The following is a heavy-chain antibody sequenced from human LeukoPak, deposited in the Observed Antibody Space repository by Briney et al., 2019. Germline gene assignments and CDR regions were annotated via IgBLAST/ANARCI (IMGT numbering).Heavy chain of an antibody. Sequence: GGSLRLSCAASEFTFTNYWMSWVRQAPGKGLEWVANIKQDGSEKYYVDSVKGRFTISRDNTKNSLYLQMNSLTAEDTAVYYCARARPLDYGGPFDIWGQGTMVTVSS. CDR1: EFTFTNYW. D-gene: IGHD4-23*01. CDR2: IKQDGSEK. J-gene: IGHJ3*02. CDR3: ARARPLDYGGPFDI. V-gene: IGHV3-7*03.